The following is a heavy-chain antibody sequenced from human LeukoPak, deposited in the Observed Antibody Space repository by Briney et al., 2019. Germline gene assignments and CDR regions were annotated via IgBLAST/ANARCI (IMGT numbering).Heavy chain of an antibody. V-gene: IGHV3-30*18. CDR1: GLTFSSYG. D-gene: IGHD3-22*01. J-gene: IGHJ4*02. Sequence: GGSLRLSCAASGLTFSSYGMHWVRQAPGKGLEWVAVISYDGSNKYYADSVKGRFTISRDNSKNTLYLQMNSLRAEDTAVYYCAKSGSWFSGWADYWGQGTLVTVSS. CDR2: ISYDGSNK. CDR3: AKSGSWFSGWADY.